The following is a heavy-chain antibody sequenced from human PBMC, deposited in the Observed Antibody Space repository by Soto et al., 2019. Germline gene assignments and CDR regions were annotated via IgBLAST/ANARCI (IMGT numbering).Heavy chain of an antibody. D-gene: IGHD3-10*01. V-gene: IGHV4-39*01. CDR2: IYYSGST. CDR1: GGSISSSSYY. J-gene: IGHJ4*02. CDR3: ASLYGSGSYDPFDY. Sequence: SETLSLTCTVSGGSISSSSYYWGWIRQPPGKGLEWIGSIYYSGSTYYNPSLKSRVTISVDTSKNQFSLKLGSVTAADTAVYYCASLYGSGSYDPFDYWGQGTLVTVSS.